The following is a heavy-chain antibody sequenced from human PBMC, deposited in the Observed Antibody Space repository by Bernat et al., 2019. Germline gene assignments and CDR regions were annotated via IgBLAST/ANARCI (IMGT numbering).Heavy chain of an antibody. CDR2: INQDGGET. V-gene: IGHV3-7*04. Sequence: EVQLVESGGGLVQPGGSLRLSCSASGFTFSMYWMSWVRQAPGKGLEWVANINQDGGETDYVESVMGRFTISRDNAKNSLYLQMSSLRVEETAVYYCARSRGTGTVDYWGQGTLVTVSS. CDR3: ARSRGTGTVDY. CDR1: GFTFSMYW. D-gene: IGHD1-1*01. J-gene: IGHJ4*02.